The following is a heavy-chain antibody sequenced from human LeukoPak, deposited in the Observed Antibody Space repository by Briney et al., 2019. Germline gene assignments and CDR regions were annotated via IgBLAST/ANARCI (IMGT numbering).Heavy chain of an antibody. CDR3: VKGGGSSWREYFQY. D-gene: IGHD6-13*01. Sequence: PGGSLRLSCSASGFTFSSYAMHWVRQAPGKGLEYVSGISSNGGSTYYADSVKGRFTISRDNSKNTLYLQMSSLRAEDTAVYYCVKGGGSSWREYFQYWGQGTLVTVSS. J-gene: IGHJ1*01. CDR2: ISSNGGST. V-gene: IGHV3-64D*06. CDR1: GFTFSSYA.